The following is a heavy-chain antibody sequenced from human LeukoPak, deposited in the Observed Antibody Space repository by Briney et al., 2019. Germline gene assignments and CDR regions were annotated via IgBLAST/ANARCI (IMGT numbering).Heavy chain of an antibody. CDR2: IRSGSATT. D-gene: IGHD1-7*01. CDR3: AKGGTGTTDWFDP. J-gene: IGHJ5*02. CDR1: GFTFSNFA. V-gene: IGHV3-23*01. Sequence: PGGSLRLSCAASGFTFSNFAMSWVRQAPGKGLEWVSTIRSGSATTYYADSVKGRLTISRDNSKNTLYLQMNSLRAGDTAVYYCAKGGTGTTDWFDPWGQGTLVTVSS.